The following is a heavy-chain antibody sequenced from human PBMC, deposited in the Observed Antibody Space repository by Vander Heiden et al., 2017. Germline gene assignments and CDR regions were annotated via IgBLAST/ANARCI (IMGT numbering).Heavy chain of an antibody. Sequence: EVQLLESGGGLVQPGGSLRLSCAASGFTFSSYAMSWVRQAPGKGLGWVSAISGSGGSTYYADSVKGRFTISRDNSKNTLYLQMNSLRAEDTAVYYCAKGTMVRGVIYDYWGQGTLVTVSS. CDR3: AKGTMVRGVIYDY. CDR2: ISGSGGST. V-gene: IGHV3-23*01. J-gene: IGHJ4*02. D-gene: IGHD3-10*01. CDR1: GFTFSSYA.